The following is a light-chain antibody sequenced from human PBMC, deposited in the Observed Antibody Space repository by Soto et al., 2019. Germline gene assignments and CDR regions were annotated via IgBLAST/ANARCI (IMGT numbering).Light chain of an antibody. CDR3: QQYGISPRAT. CDR1: QSVTSDY. Sequence: ENVLTQSPGTLSLSPGERATLSCRASQSVTSDYLAWYQQKPGQAPRLLIYGATSRATGIPDRFSGSGSGTDFTLTIDTLDHEDFAVYYCQQYGISPRATFGVGNQEEVK. CDR2: GAT. V-gene: IGKV3-20*01. J-gene: IGKJ4*01.